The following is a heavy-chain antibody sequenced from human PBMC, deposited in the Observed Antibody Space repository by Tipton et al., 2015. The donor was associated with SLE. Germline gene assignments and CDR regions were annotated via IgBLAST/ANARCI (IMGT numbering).Heavy chain of an antibody. J-gene: IGHJ4*02. CDR2: TYYRSKWFT. V-gene: IGHV6-1*01. CDR3: VRDGDLGPEALDY. D-gene: IGHD1-14*01. Sequence: PGLVKPSQTLSLTCAISGDSVSSNSAAWNWIRQSPSRGLEWLGRTYYRSKWFTNYAVSVKSRITINPDTSKNQFSLHLNSVTPDDTAVYYCVRDGDLGPEALDYWGQGTLVTVSS. CDR1: GDSVSSNSAA.